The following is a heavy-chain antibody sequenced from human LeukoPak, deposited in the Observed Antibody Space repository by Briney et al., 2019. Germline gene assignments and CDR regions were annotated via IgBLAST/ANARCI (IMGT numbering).Heavy chain of an antibody. CDR3: ASDTYYYDSSGYPTYAFDI. D-gene: IGHD3-22*01. J-gene: IGHJ3*02. CDR1: GFTFDDYG. V-gene: IGHV3-20*04. Sequence: GGSLRLSCRASGFTFDDYGMSWVRQSPGKGLEWFSGINWNAGSTGYADSVKGRFTISRDNAKNSLYLQMNSLRAEDTALYYCASDTYYYDSSGYPTYAFDIWGQGTMVTVSS. CDR2: INWNAGST.